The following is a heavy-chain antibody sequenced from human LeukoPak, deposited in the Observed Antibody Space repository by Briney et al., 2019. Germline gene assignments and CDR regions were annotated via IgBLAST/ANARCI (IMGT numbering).Heavy chain of an antibody. CDR1: GFTFSSYW. V-gene: IGHV3-74*01. D-gene: IGHD6-13*01. CDR3: ARDQQQLPYYYYYYMDV. Sequence: GGSLRLSCAASGFTFSSYWMHWVRQAPGKGLVWVSRINTDGSSTSYADSVKGRFTISRDNAKNTLYLQMNSLRAEDTAVYYCARDQQQLPYYYYYYMDVWGKGTTVTVSS. CDR2: INTDGSST. J-gene: IGHJ6*03.